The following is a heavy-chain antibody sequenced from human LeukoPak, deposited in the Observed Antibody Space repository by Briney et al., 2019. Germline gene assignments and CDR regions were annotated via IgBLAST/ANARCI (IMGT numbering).Heavy chain of an antibody. CDR1: GFIFSSYA. J-gene: IGHJ6*02. Sequence: GGSLRLSCAASGFIFSSYAMHWVRQAPGKGLEWVAFIRYDGSNKYYTDSVKGRFTISRDNSKNTLYLQMNSLRAEDTAVYYCAREARYCSGGSCYGYGMDVWGQGTTVTVSS. CDR3: AREARYCSGGSCYGYGMDV. V-gene: IGHV3-30*02. CDR2: IRYDGSNK. D-gene: IGHD2-15*01.